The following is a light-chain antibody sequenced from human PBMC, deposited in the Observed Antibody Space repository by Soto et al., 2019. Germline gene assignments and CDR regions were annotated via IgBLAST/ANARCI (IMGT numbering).Light chain of an antibody. J-gene: IGKJ2*01. CDR3: MQGTHWPPYT. V-gene: IGKV2-30*01. CDR1: QSSDYSVENPS. CDR2: KVS. Sequence: DVVMTQSPLSLPVTLGQPASISCRSGQSSDYSVENPSLNWFQQRPDQSPRRLIYKVSNRDSGVPDRFSGSGSGTDFTLKISRVEAEDVGVYYCMQGTHWPPYTFGQGTKLEIK.